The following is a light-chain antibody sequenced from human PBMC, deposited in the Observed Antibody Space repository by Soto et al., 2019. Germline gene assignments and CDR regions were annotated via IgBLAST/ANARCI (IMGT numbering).Light chain of an antibody. CDR1: QSVSYN. J-gene: IGKJ4*01. CDR3: QQYGSSPLT. V-gene: IGKV3-20*01. Sequence: EILSTPSQGFLSLSPGHRAALSCRASQSVSYNLAWYQHKPGQAPRLPIYGASSRATGIPDRFSGSGSGTDFTLTISRLEPEDFAVYYCQQYGSSPLTFGGGTKV. CDR2: GAS.